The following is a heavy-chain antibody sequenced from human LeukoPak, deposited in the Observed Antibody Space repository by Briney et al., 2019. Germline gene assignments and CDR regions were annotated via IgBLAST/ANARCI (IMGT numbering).Heavy chain of an antibody. CDR2: MSAYNGNT. Sequence: GASVKVSCKASGYTFTSYGISWVRQAPGQGLEWMGWMSAYNGNTNYAQKLQGRVTMTTDTSTSTAYLELSSLRSEDTAVYYCARQSHYYDSSGYSLDAFDIWGQGTMVTVSS. V-gene: IGHV1-18*01. CDR1: GYTFTSYG. CDR3: ARQSHYYDSSGYSLDAFDI. D-gene: IGHD3-22*01. J-gene: IGHJ3*02.